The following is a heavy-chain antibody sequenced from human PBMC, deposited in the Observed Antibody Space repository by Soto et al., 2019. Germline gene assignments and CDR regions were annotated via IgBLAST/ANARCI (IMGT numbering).Heavy chain of an antibody. CDR3: VHSRGSPQYYHDYSLDV. Sequence: SGPTLVNPTHTLTLTCSFSGFSLSTSAVGVGWIRQPPGNALEWLALIYWDGDKRYSPSLKSRLTITKDTSKNQVVLTMTNMEHVETATYFCVHSRGSPQYYHDYSLDVWGQGTT. V-gene: IGHV2-5*02. D-gene: IGHD1-26*01. CDR1: GFSLSTSAVG. CDR2: IYWDGDK. J-gene: IGHJ6*02.